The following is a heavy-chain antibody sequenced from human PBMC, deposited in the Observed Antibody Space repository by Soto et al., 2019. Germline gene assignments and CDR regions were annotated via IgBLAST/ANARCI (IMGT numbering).Heavy chain of an antibody. D-gene: IGHD3-9*01. J-gene: IGHJ3*02. CDR2: ISSSGSTI. CDR1: GFTFSSYE. CDR3: AKDLSYDILTGPPPHAFDI. Sequence: RRLSCAASGFTFSSYEMNWVRQAPGKGLEWVSYISSSGSTIYYADPVKGRFTISRDNAKNSLYLQMNSLRAEDTAVYYCAKDLSYDILTGPPPHAFDIWGQGTMVTVSS. V-gene: IGHV3-48*03.